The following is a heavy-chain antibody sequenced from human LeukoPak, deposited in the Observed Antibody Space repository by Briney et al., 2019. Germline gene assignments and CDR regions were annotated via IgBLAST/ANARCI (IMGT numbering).Heavy chain of an antibody. J-gene: IGHJ4*02. CDR2: MNPNSGNT. CDR3: ARDLVRRVRDLGY. D-gene: IGHD3-10*01. CDR1: GYTFTSYD. V-gene: IGHV1-8*01. Sequence: GASVKVSCKASGYTFTSYDINWVRQATGQGLEWMGWMNPNSGNTGYAQKLQGRVTMTTDTSTSTAYMELRSLRSDDTAVYYCARDLVRRVRDLGYWGQGTLVTVSS.